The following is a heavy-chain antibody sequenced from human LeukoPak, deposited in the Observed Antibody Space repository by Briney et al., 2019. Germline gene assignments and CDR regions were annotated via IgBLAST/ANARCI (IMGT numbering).Heavy chain of an antibody. J-gene: IGHJ4*02. CDR3: ARDYYDSSGYYPSDY. Sequence: ASVKVSCKASGYTFTGYYMHWVRQAPGQGLEWMGWINPNSGGTNYAQKFQGRVTMTRDTSISTAYMEPSRLRSDDTAVYYCARDYYDSSGYYPSDYWGQGTLVTVSS. CDR2: INPNSGGT. D-gene: IGHD3-22*01. CDR1: GYTFTGYY. V-gene: IGHV1-2*02.